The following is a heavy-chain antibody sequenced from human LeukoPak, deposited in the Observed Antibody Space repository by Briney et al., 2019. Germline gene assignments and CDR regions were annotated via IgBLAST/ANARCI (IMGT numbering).Heavy chain of an antibody. CDR3: ARAGLMEEGLDY. CDR2: IYYSGST. Sequence: SETLSLTCTVSGGSISSYHWSWIRQPPGKGLEWIGYIYYSGSTNYNPSLKSRVTISVDTSKNQFSLKLSSVTAADTAVYYCARAGLMEEGLDYWGQGTLVTVSS. D-gene: IGHD2-8*01. V-gene: IGHV4-59*01. CDR1: GGSISSYH. J-gene: IGHJ4*02.